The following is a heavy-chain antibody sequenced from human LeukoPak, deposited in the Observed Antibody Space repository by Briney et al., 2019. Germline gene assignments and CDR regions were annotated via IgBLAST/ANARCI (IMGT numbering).Heavy chain of an antibody. Sequence: SETLSLTCTVSGGSISSYYWSWIRQPPGKVLEWIGYIYYSGSTNYNPSLKSRVTISLDTSKNQFSLKLSSVTAADTAVYYCARGYYYGSGSYRNWFDPWGQGTLVTVSS. J-gene: IGHJ5*02. CDR1: GGSISSYY. CDR2: IYYSGST. CDR3: ARGYYYGSGSYRNWFDP. V-gene: IGHV4-59*01. D-gene: IGHD3-10*01.